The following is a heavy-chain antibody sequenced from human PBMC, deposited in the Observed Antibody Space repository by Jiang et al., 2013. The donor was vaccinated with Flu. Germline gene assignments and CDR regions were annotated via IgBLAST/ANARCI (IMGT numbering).Heavy chain of an antibody. CDR3: ARDTYYYDSSGYQLTPRGAFDI. J-gene: IGHJ3*02. D-gene: IGHD3-22*01. Sequence: GAEVKKPGSSVKVSCKASGGTFSSYAISWVRQAPGQGLEWMGGIIPIFGTANYAQKFQGRVTITADESTSTAYMELSSLRSEDTAVYYCARDTYYYDSSGYQLTPRGAFDIWGQGTMVTVSS. CDR2: IIPIFGTA. V-gene: IGHV1-69*01. CDR1: GGTFSSYA.